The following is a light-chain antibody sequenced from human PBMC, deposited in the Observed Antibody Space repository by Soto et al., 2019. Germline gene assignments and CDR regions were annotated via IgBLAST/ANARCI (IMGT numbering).Light chain of an antibody. V-gene: IGKV3-20*01. Sequence: EIVLPQSPGTLSLSPGERATLSCRASQSVSNNYLAWYQQKPGQAPRLLIYGASSRATGIPDRFSGSGSGTDFTLTISRLEPEDLAVYYCQQYNNWPPWTVGQGTKVDIK. J-gene: IGKJ1*01. CDR1: QSVSNNY. CDR3: QQYNNWPPWT. CDR2: GAS.